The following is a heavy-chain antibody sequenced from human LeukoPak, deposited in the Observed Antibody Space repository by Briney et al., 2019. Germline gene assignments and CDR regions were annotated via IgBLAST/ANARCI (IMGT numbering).Heavy chain of an antibody. CDR1: GFTFSSYA. V-gene: IGHV3-23*01. CDR3: ATRWSLDS. D-gene: IGHD3-16*02. J-gene: IGHJ4*02. Sequence: GGSLRLSCAASGFTFSSYAMSWVRQAPGKGLEWVSTISGSGGSTYYADSVEGRFTVSRDNSENTLYLQMNNLRVEDTAVYYCATRWSLDSWGQGTLVTVSS. CDR2: ISGSGGST.